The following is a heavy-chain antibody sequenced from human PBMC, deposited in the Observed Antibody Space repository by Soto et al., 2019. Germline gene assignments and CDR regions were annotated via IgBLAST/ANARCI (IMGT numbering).Heavy chain of an antibody. Sequence: PSETLSLTCTVSGGSVSSGSYYWSWIRQPPGKGLEWIGYIYYSGSTNYNPSLKSRVTISVDTSKNQFSLKLSSVTAADTAVYYCASSMVRGKKYLYYFDYWGQGTLVTVSS. CDR2: IYYSGST. V-gene: IGHV4-61*01. D-gene: IGHD3-10*01. CDR3: ASSMVRGKKYLYYFDY. J-gene: IGHJ4*02. CDR1: GGSVSSGSYY.